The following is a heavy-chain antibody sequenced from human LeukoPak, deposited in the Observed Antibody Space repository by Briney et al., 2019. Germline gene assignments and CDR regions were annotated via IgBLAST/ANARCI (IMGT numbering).Heavy chain of an antibody. Sequence: ASVKVSCKASGGTFSSYAISWVRQAPGQGLEWMGWINPNSGGTNYAQKFQGRVTMTRDTSISTAYMELSRLRSDDTAVYYCARRWFGRNDAFDIWGQGTMVTVSS. V-gene: IGHV1-2*02. D-gene: IGHD3-10*01. J-gene: IGHJ3*02. CDR1: GGTFSSYA. CDR2: INPNSGGT. CDR3: ARRWFGRNDAFDI.